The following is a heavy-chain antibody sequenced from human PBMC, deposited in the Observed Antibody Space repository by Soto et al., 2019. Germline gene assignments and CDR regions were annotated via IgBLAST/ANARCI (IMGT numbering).Heavy chain of an antibody. CDR2: IIPIFGTA. V-gene: IGHV1-69*13. CDR1: GGTFSSYA. CDR3: ARASGYSSSSSPPYYYYGMDV. J-gene: IGHJ6*02. D-gene: IGHD6-6*01. Sequence: RASVKVSCKASGGTFSSYAISWVRQAPGQGLEWMGGIIPIFGTANYAQKFQGRVTITADESTSTAYMELSSLRSEDTAVYYCARASGYSSSSSPPYYYYGMDVWGQGTTVTVYS.